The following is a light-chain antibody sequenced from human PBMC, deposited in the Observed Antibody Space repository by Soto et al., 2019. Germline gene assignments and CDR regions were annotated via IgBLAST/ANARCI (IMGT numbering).Light chain of an antibody. Sequence: EISLTRSPDTLSLSPGERATLSCRASQTVSSNYLAWCQQRPGQAPRLLIYGASTRAAGIPDRFSGSGSGTDFTLTITRLEPEDSAVYFCQQYTGPPTTFG. J-gene: IGKJ5*01. CDR3: QQYTGPPTT. V-gene: IGKV3-20*01. CDR2: GAS. CDR1: QTVSSNY.